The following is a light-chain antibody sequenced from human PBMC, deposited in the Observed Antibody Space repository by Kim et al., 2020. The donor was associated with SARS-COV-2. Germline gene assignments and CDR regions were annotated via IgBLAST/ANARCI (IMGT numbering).Light chain of an antibody. V-gene: IGKV1-6*01. CDR3: LQSYAFPYT. CDR2: GAS. CDR1: DDVSTV. J-gene: IGKJ2*01. Sequence: AIQMTQSPSSLSASVGDRVTISCRASDDVSTVVDWYQQKPGKAPTLLIYGASDLQRGVPSRFSGEGSGTDFTLTIDSLQPEDLGSFYCLQSYAFPYTFGQGTKLEI.